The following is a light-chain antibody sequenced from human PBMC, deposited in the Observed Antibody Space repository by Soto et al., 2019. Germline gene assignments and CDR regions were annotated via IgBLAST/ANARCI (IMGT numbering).Light chain of an antibody. CDR1: QSISSY. Sequence: DIQMTQSPSSLSASVGDRVTITCRASQSISSYLNWYQQKPGKAPKLLIYDASSLESGVPSRFSGSGSGTEFTLTISSLQPDDFATYYCQQYTRTFGQGTKVDIK. CDR2: DAS. J-gene: IGKJ1*01. V-gene: IGKV1-5*01. CDR3: QQYTRT.